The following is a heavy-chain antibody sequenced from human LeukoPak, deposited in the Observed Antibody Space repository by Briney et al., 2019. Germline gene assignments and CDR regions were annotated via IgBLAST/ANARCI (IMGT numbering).Heavy chain of an antibody. CDR3: ARVLFYSSGNKSNRVDY. CDR1: GYTFTGYY. V-gene: IGHV1-2*02. D-gene: IGHD6-19*01. J-gene: IGHJ4*02. CDR2: INPDSGGT. Sequence: GASVKVSCKASGYTFTGYYIHWVRQAPGQGLEWMGWINPDSGGTNYAQKFQGRVTMTRDTSIRTAYMELSRLRSDDTAMYYCARVLFYSSGNKSNRVDYWGQGTLVTVSS.